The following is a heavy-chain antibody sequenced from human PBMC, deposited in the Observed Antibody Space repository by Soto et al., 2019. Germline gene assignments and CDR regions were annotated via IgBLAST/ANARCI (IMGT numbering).Heavy chain of an antibody. CDR2: IYYSGST. Sequence: QVQLQESGPGLVKPSQTLSLTCTVSGGSISSGGYYWSWIRQHPGKGLEWIGYIYYSGSTYYNPSLKSXXTXSXXTSKNQFSLKLSSVTAADTAVYYCAREVAAAGTDYWGQGTLVTVSS. CDR1: GGSISSGGYY. D-gene: IGHD6-13*01. J-gene: IGHJ4*02. CDR3: AREVAAAGTDY. V-gene: IGHV4-31*03.